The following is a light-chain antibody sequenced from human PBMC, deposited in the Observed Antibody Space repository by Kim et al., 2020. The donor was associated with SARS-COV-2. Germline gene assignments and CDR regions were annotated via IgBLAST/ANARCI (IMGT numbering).Light chain of an antibody. CDR3: QQYHNWPPT. CDR2: GAS. J-gene: IGKJ1*01. CDR1: QGISSN. Sequence: EIVVTQSPVTLSVSPEERATLSCRASQGISSNLAWYQQKPGQAPRLLISGASTRATGIPARFSGGGSGTEFTLTISSLQSEDFAVYYCQQYHNWPPTFGQGTKVEIK. V-gene: IGKV3D-15*01.